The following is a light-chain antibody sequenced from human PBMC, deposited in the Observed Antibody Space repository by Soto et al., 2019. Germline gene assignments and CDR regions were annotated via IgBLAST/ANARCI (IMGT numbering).Light chain of an antibody. Sequence: QSVLTQPPSASGSPGQSVTIPCTGTSSDVGAYDHDSWYQQHPGKAPKLIIYELAKRPAGVPDRFSGSKSGNTASLTVSGLQAEDEADYFCSSDAGDHNYVFGTGTKVTVL. CDR3: SSDAGDHNYV. V-gene: IGLV2-8*01. J-gene: IGLJ1*01. CDR2: ELA. CDR1: SSDVGAYDH.